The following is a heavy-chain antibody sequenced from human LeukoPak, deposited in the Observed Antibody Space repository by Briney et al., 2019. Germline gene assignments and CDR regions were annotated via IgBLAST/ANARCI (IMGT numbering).Heavy chain of an antibody. V-gene: IGHV3-21*01. D-gene: IGHD6-19*01. CDR1: GFTFSTYS. CDR2: ISSSSSSI. CDR3: AGSLRGGGWYMY. Sequence: GGSLRLSCAASGFTFSTYSMNWVRQAPGKGLEWVSSISSSSSSIYYSDSEKGRFTVSRDNAKSSLFLQMNSLRDEDTAVYYCAGSLRGGGWYMYWGQGTLVTVSS. J-gene: IGHJ4*02.